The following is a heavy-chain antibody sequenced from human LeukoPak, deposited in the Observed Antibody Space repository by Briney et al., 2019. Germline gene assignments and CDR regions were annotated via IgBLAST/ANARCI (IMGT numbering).Heavy chain of an antibody. V-gene: IGHV6-1*01. Sequence: SQTLSLTCAISGDSVSSNSGAWNWIRQSPSRGLEWLGRAYSMATWYYEYAVSVRSRATVNPATSKNQFSLHLNSVTPEDTAVYYCARGGVGDPGAFDIWGQGTMVTVSS. J-gene: IGHJ3*02. CDR1: GDSVSSNSGA. D-gene: IGHD3-16*01. CDR3: ARGGVGDPGAFDI. CDR2: AYSMATWYY.